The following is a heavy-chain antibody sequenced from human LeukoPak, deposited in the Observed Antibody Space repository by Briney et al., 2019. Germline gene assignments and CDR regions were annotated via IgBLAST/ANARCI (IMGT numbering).Heavy chain of an antibody. J-gene: IGHJ4*02. D-gene: IGHD5-24*01. V-gene: IGHV4-31*03. CDR3: ASTDERRDGYNYCVDY. CDR1: GGSISSGGYY. CDR2: IYYSGST. Sequence: SETLSLTCTVSGGSISSGGYYWGWIRQHPGKGLEWIVYIYYSGSTYYNPSLKSRVTISVDTSKNQFSLKLSSVTAADTAVYYCASTDERRDGYNYCVDYWGQGTLVTVSS.